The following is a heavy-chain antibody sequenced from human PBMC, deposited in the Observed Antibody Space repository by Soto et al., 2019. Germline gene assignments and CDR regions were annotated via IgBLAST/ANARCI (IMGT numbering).Heavy chain of an antibody. CDR2: INPSDDTT. Sequence: GASVKVSCKAFGYTFTRHWMHWVRQAPGQGLEWMGIINPSDDTTSYAQKFQGRVTMTRDTSTSTVYMELSSLRSEDTAIYYCARDHSGTTNRYASWWFDPWGQGTVVTVSS. D-gene: IGHD1-7*01. J-gene: IGHJ5*02. CDR1: GYTFTRHW. V-gene: IGHV1-46*01. CDR3: ARDHSGTTNRYASWWFDP.